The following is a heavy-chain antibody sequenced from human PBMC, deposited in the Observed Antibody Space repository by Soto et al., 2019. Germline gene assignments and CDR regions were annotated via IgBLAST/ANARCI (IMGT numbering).Heavy chain of an antibody. D-gene: IGHD6-19*01. CDR3: VQTTGWPGFDF. V-gene: IGHV3-53*01. Sequence: EVQQVESGGGLFQPGGTLRLSCAASGFTVSSKYMTWVRQAPGKGLEWVSVIYGGGTTYYADSVKGRFTISRDNSKNTLYHQMNSLRAEDTAVYYCVQTTGWPGFDFWGQGTLVTVSS. CDR2: IYGGGTT. CDR1: GFTVSSKY. J-gene: IGHJ4*02.